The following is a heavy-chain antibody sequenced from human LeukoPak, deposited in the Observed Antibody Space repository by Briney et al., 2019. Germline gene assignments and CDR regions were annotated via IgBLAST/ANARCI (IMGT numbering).Heavy chain of an antibody. D-gene: IGHD3-9*01. Sequence: SETLSLTCAVYGESFSGYYWSWIRQPPGKGLEWIGEINHSGSTNYNPSLKSRVTISVDTSKNQFSLKLSSVTAADTAVYYCARGKLRYFHPLNCFAPWGQGPLVTVS. J-gene: IGHJ5*02. CDR2: INHSGST. CDR3: ARGKLRYFHPLNCFAP. CDR1: GESFSGYY. V-gene: IGHV4-34*01.